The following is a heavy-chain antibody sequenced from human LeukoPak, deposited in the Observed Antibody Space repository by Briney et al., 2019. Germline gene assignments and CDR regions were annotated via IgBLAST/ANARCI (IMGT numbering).Heavy chain of an antibody. J-gene: IGHJ4*02. CDR1: GFTFSSYW. CDR2: IKQDGSDK. CDR3: ASAIWSLHY. Sequence: GGSLRLSCAASGFTFSSYWMSWVRQAPGKGLEWVAIIKQDGSDKYYVDSVKGRFTISRDNDKNSLYLQMNSLRTEDTAMYYCASAIWSLHYWGQGTLVTVSS. V-gene: IGHV3-7*01. D-gene: IGHD2-8*02.